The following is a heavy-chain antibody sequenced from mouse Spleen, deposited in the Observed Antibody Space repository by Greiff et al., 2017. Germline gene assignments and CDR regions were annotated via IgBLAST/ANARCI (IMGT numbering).Heavy chain of an antibody. V-gene: IGHV1-69*01. CDR3: ARWADDYPFAY. CDR2: IDPSDSYT. J-gene: IGHJ3*01. Sequence: VQLQQPGAELVMPGASVKLSCKASGYTFTSYWMHWVKQRPGQGLEWIGEIDPSDSYTNYNQKFKGKATLTVDKSSSTAYMQLSSLTSEDSAVYYCARWADDYPFAYWGQGTLVTVSA. CDR1: GYTFTSYW. D-gene: IGHD2-4*01.